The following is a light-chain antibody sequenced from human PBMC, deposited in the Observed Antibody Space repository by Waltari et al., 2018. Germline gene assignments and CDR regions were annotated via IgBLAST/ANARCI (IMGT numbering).Light chain of an antibody. CDR2: DAS. CDR1: QSVGKF. CDR3: QQRSNGMYT. J-gene: IGKJ2*01. V-gene: IGKV3-11*01. Sequence: EVVLTQSPVTLSLSPGERATLSCRASQSVGKFLAWYQKKPGQAPRLLIYDASNRATGIPVTFSGSGSGTDFTLTISSVQPEDFALYCCQQRSNGMYTFGQGTKLEIK.